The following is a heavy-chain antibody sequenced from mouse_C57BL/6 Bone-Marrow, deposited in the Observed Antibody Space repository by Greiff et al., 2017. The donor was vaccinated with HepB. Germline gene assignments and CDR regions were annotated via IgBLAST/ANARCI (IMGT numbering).Heavy chain of an antibody. D-gene: IGHD2-4*01. Sequence: VKLQQSGPELVKPGASVKISCKASGYAFSSSWMNWVKQRPGKGLEWIGRIYPGDGDTNYNGKFKGKATLTADKSSSTAYMQLSSLTSEDSAVYFCATYDYDDYAMDYWGQGTSVTVSS. J-gene: IGHJ4*01. V-gene: IGHV1-82*01. CDR1: GYAFSSSW. CDR3: ATYDYDDYAMDY. CDR2: IYPGDGDT.